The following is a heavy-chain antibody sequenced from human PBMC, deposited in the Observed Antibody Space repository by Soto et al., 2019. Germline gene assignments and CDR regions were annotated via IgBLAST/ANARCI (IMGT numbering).Heavy chain of an antibody. V-gene: IGHV3-23*01. J-gene: IGHJ2*01. D-gene: IGHD4-17*01. Sequence: GGSMRLSYAASGFTFRSFAVNWVRQAPGKGLEWVSVISGSGGSTYYADAVKGRFTISRDNSKNTLYLQMNSLRAEDTAVYYCAKRTVGWYFDLWGRGTLVTVSS. CDR3: AKRTVGWYFDL. CDR2: ISGSGGST. CDR1: GFTFRSFA.